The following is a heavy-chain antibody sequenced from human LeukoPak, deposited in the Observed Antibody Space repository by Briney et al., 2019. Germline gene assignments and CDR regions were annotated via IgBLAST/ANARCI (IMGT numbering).Heavy chain of an antibody. CDR3: ARPEMSGYSYGYYYYYYGMDV. CDR1: GYTFTSYD. D-gene: IGHD5-18*01. V-gene: IGHV1-8*01. J-gene: IGHJ6*02. CDR2: MNPNSGNT. Sequence: GASVKVSCKASGYTFTSYDINWVRQAPGQGLEWMGWMNPNSGNTGYAQKFQGRVTMTRNTSISTAYMELSSLRSEDTAVYYCARPEMSGYSYGYYYYYYGMDVWGQGTTVTVSS.